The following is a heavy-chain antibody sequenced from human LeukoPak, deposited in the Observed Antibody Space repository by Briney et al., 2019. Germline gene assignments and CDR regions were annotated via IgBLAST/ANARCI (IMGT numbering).Heavy chain of an antibody. Sequence: ASVKVSCKTSGYTFTIYGISWVRQAPGQGLEWMGLISAYGNTNYAQNLQGRVTMTTDTSTSTAYMELRSLRSDDTAVYYCARGIIGYYFDYWGQGTLVTVSS. V-gene: IGHV1-18*01. J-gene: IGHJ4*02. CDR3: ARGIIGYYFDY. D-gene: IGHD2-15*01. CDR2: ISAYGNT. CDR1: GYTFTIYG.